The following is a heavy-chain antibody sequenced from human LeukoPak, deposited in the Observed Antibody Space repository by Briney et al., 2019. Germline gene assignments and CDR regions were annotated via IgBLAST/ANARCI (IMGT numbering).Heavy chain of an antibody. CDR3: ARDPGNYDILTGYYPDNWFDP. V-gene: IGHV1-2*02. CDR1: GYTFTGYY. Sequence: EASVKVSCKASGYTFTGYYMHWVRQAPGQGLEWMGWINPNSGGTNYAQKFQGRVTMTRDTSISTAYMELSRLRSDDTAVYYCARDPGNYDILTGYYPDNWFDPWGQGTLVTVSS. J-gene: IGHJ5*02. D-gene: IGHD3-9*01. CDR2: INPNSGGT.